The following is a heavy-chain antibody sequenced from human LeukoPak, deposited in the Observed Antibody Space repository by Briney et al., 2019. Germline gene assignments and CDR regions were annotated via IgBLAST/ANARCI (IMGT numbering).Heavy chain of an antibody. V-gene: IGHV3-30*18. J-gene: IGHJ4*02. CDR1: RFTFSSYG. D-gene: IGHD2-2*01. CDR2: ISYDGSNK. Sequence: GGSLRLSCAASRFTFSSYGMHWVRQAPGKGLEWVAVISYDGSNKYYADSVKGRFTISRDNSKNTLYLQMNSLRAEDTAVYYCAKGGVLVVWYQRPGFYFDYWGQGTLVTVSS. CDR3: AKGGVLVVWYQRPGFYFDY.